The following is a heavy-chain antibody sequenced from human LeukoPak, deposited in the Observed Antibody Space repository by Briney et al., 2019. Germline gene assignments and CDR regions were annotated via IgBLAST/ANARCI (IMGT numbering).Heavy chain of an antibody. CDR2: ISSSSSYI. D-gene: IGHD5-12*01. CDR1: GFTFSSYS. J-gene: IGHJ5*01. CDR3: ARSNSGYSPPPYNWFDP. Sequence: GGSLRLSCAASGFTFSSYSMNWVRQAPGKGLEWVSSISSSSSYIYYADSVKGRFTISRDNAKNSLYLQMNSLRAEDTAVYYCARSNSGYSPPPYNWFDPWGQGTMVTVSS. V-gene: IGHV3-21*01.